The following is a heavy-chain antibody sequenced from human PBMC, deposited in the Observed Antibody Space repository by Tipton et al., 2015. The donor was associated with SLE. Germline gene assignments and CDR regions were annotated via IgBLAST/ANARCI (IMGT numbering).Heavy chain of an antibody. CDR1: GGSISGGTYY. V-gene: IGHV4-61*02. CDR2: IYVGGST. J-gene: IGHJ2*01. D-gene: IGHD4-11*01. CDR3: AREFLNPVTTVHYYFDL. Sequence: TLSLTCTVSGGSISGGTYYWSWIRQSAGGGLQWIGRIYVGGSTNYNPSLQSRVTISADTSKNQVSLKLISVTAADTAVYYCAREFLNPVTTVHYYFDLWGRGTLVTVSS.